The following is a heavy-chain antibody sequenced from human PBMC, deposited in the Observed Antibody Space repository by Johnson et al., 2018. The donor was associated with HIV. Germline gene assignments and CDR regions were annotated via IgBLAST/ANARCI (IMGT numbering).Heavy chain of an antibody. V-gene: IGHV3-33*06. J-gene: IGHJ3*02. D-gene: IGHD6-13*01. CDR1: GFTFNSYG. CDR3: VKGIDSSSWYACDI. CDR2: IWYDGSNK. Sequence: QVQLVESGGGVVQPGRSLRLSCAASGFTFNSYGMHWVRQAPGKGLEWVAVIWYDGSNKYYADSVKGRFTISRDNSKNTLYLQMNSLRAEDTAVYYCVKGIDSSSWYACDIWGQGTMVTVSS.